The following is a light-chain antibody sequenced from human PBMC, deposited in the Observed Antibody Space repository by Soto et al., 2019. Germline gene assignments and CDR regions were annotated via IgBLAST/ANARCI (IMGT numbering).Light chain of an antibody. V-gene: IGKV1-33*01. Sequence: DIQLTQSPPSQSASVGDRVTITCQASQDINNYLNWYQQKPGKAPELLIYDASTLETGVPSRFSGSGSGTDFTFAISSLQPEGFSTYYCQQYDNLPLTFGGGTKVEI. J-gene: IGKJ4*01. CDR3: QQYDNLPLT. CDR2: DAS. CDR1: QDINNY.